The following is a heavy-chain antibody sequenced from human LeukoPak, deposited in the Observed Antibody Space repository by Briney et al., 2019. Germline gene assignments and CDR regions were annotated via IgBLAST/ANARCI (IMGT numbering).Heavy chain of an antibody. CDR1: GFTFSSYG. CDR3: ARDQGTTVTSYAFDI. CDR2: IRYDGSNK. V-gene: IGHV3-30*02. Sequence: TGGSLRLSCAASGFTFSSYGMHWVRQAPGKGLEWVAFIRYDGSNKYYADSVKGRFTISRDNSKNTLYLQMNSLRAEDTAVYSCARDQGTTVTSYAFDIWGKGTMVTVSS. D-gene: IGHD4-17*01. J-gene: IGHJ3*02.